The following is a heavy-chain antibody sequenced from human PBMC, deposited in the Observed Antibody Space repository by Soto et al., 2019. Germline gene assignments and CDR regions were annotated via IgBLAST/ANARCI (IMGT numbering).Heavy chain of an antibody. CDR1: GGTFSSYA. Sequence: SVKVSCKASGGTFSSYAISWVRQAPGQGLEWMGGIIPIFGTANYAQKFQGRVTITADESTSTAYMELSSLRSEDTAVYYCARDPHGYCSGGSCYGMDVWGQGTTVTVSS. J-gene: IGHJ6*02. D-gene: IGHD2-15*01. V-gene: IGHV1-69*13. CDR3: ARDPHGYCSGGSCYGMDV. CDR2: IIPIFGTA.